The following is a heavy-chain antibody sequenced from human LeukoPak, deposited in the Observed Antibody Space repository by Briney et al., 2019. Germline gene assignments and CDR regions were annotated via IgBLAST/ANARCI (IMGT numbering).Heavy chain of an antibody. J-gene: IGHJ4*02. CDR2: ISSSSSYI. D-gene: IGHD5-12*01. CDR3: ARGGNSGYVFGY. V-gene: IGHV3-21*01. Sequence: GGSLRLSYAASGFTFSSYSMNWVRQAPGKGPEWVSSISSSSSYIYYADSVKGRFTISRDNAKNSLYLQMNSLRAEDTAVYYCARGGNSGYVFGYWGQGTLVTVSS. CDR1: GFTFSSYS.